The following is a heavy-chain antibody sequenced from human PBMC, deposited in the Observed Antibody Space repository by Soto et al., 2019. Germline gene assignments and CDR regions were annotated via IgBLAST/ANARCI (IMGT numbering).Heavy chain of an antibody. D-gene: IGHD3-22*01. CDR2: ISGSGGST. CDR3: ARDQAAGLIVVDPGVGGFDI. J-gene: IGHJ3*02. Sequence: GGSLRLSCAASGFTFSSYAMSWVRQAPGKGLEWVSAISGSGGSTYYADSVKGRFTISRDNSKNTLYLQMNSLRADDTAVYYCARDQAAGLIVVDPGVGGFDIWGQGTMVTVSS. V-gene: IGHV3-23*01. CDR1: GFTFSSYA.